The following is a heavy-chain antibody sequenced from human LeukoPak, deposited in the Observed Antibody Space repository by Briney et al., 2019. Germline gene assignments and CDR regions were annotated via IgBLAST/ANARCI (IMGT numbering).Heavy chain of an antibody. Sequence: SETLSLTCTVSGGSISSVNYYWGWIRQPPGKGLEWIGSIYYSGSTYYNPSLKSRVTISVDTSKNQFSLKLSSVTAADTAVYYCATPPRPMVRGAQYYFDYWGQGTLVTVSS. CDR1: GGSISSVNYY. CDR3: ATPPRPMVRGAQYYFDY. V-gene: IGHV4-39*01. CDR2: IYYSGST. J-gene: IGHJ4*02. D-gene: IGHD3-10*01.